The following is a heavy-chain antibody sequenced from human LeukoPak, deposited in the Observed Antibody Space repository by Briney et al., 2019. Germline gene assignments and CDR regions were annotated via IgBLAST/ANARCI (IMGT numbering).Heavy chain of an antibody. CDR2: SYYRGST. V-gene: IGHV4-39*07. CDR1: GGSISSSSYY. J-gene: IGHJ6*03. D-gene: IGHD2-15*01. CDR3: ASTSVAGGPYYYYYYMDV. Sequence: SETLSLTCTVSGGSISSSSYYWGWIRQPPGRGLEWIGRSYYRGSTYYNRSLKRRVTISVDPSQNQFSLKLSSVTAADTAVYYCASTSVAGGPYYYYYYMDVWGKGTTVTVSS.